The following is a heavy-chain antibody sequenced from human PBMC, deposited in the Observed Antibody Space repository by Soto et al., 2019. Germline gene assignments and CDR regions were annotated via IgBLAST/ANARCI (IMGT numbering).Heavy chain of an antibody. CDR2: IIPIFGTA. CDR3: ARDRVYDFWSGYFPPDY. D-gene: IGHD3-3*01. V-gene: IGHV1-69*12. J-gene: IGHJ4*02. Sequence: QVQLVQSGAEVKKPGSSVKVSCKASGGTFSSYAISWVRQAPGQGLEWMGGIIPIFGTANYAQKFQGRVTITAXXSXSXDYMELSSLRSEDTAVYYCARDRVYDFWSGYFPPDYWGQGTLVTVSS. CDR1: GGTFSSYA.